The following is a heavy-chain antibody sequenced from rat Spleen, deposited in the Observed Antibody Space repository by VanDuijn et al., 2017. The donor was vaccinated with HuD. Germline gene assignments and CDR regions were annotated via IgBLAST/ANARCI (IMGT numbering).Heavy chain of an antibody. CDR1: GFTFSNYG. CDR3: AVAGYGY. V-gene: IGHV5-19*01. D-gene: IGHD1-7*01. J-gene: IGHJ2*01. Sequence: EVQLVASGGGLVQPGRSLKLSCAASGFTFSNYGMYWIRQAPTKGLEWVASISPSGGSTYYRDSVKGRFTISRDNAESIVYLQMNSLKSEDTATYYCAVAGYGYWGQGVMVTVSS. CDR2: ISPSGGST.